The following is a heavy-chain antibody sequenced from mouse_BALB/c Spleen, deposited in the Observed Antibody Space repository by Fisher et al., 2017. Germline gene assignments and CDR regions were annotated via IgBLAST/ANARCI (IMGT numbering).Heavy chain of an antibody. CDR3: ASSYYRYDGDAMDY. J-gene: IGHJ4*01. Sequence: KFKGKATLTVDKSSSTAYMELRSLTSEDSAVYYCASSYYRYDGDAMDYWGQGTSVTVSS. D-gene: IGHD2-14*01. V-gene: IGHV1-26*01.